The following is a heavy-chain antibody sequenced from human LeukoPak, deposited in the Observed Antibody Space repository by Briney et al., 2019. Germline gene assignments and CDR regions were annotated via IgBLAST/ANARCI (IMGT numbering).Heavy chain of an antibody. CDR2: ISSSGSTI. V-gene: IGHV3-48*03. CDR3: ARDGVAVAAANH. D-gene: IGHD2-15*01. J-gene: IGHJ4*02. Sequence: GGSLRLSCAASGFTFSSYEMNWVRQAPGKGLEWTSYISSSGSTIYYADSVKGRFTSSRDNAKNSLYLQMNSLRAEDTAVYYCARDGVAVAAANHWGQGTRVTVSS. CDR1: GFTFSSYE.